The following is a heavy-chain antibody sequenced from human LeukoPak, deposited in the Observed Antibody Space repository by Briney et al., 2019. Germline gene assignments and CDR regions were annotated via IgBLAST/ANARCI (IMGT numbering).Heavy chain of an antibody. D-gene: IGHD1-26*01. CDR2: ISFDGNNK. V-gene: IGHV3-30*04. CDR3: ARSPGLVGANYFDY. Sequence: GRSLRLSCAASGFTFSTYAMHWVRQAPGKGLEWVTVISFDGNNKNYADSVKGRFTISRDSSKNTLYLQLNSLRAEDTAVYYCARSPGLVGANYFDYWGQGTLVTVSS. CDR1: GFTFSTYA. J-gene: IGHJ4*02.